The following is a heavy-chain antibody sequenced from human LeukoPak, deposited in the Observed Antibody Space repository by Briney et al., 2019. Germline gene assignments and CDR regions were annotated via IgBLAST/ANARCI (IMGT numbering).Heavy chain of an antibody. J-gene: IGHJ4*02. V-gene: IGHV1-18*04. CDR1: GYTFTGYY. CDR3: ARTYYDSSGYYP. Sequence: GASVKVSCKASGYTFTGYYMHWVRQAPGQGLEWMGWISAYNGNTNYAQKLQGRVTMTTDTSTSTAYMELRSLRSDDTAVYYCARTYYDSSGYYPWGQGTLVTVSS. D-gene: IGHD3-22*01. CDR2: ISAYNGNT.